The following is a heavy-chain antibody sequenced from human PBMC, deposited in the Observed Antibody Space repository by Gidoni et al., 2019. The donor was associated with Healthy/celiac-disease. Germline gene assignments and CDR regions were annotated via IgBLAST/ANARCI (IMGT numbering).Heavy chain of an antibody. J-gene: IGHJ6*02. V-gene: IGHV3-30-3*01. CDR2: ISYDGSNK. CDR1: GFTFSSYA. Sequence: QVQLVESGGGVVQPGRSLRLSCAAPGFTFSSYAMHWVRQAPGKGLEWVAVISYDGSNKYYADSVKGRFTISRDNSKNTLYLQMNSLRAEDTAVYYCARDSGIAAADYYYYGMDVWGQGTTVTVSS. D-gene: IGHD6-13*01. CDR3: ARDSGIAAADYYYYGMDV.